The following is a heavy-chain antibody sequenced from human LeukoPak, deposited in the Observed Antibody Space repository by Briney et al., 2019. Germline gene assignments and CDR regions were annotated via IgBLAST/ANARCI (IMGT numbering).Heavy chain of an antibody. V-gene: IGHV3-48*02. CDR1: GFTFSRYA. J-gene: IGHJ4*02. CDR2: ISASSTTI. D-gene: IGHD3-22*01. CDR3: TLYYYDSSGYPSFDY. Sequence: GGSLRLSCAASGFTFSRYAMNWVRQAPGKGLEWVSYISASSTTIYYADSVKGRFTISRDYAKSSPYLQMSSLRDEDTAVYYCTLYYYDSSGYPSFDYWGQGTLVTVSS.